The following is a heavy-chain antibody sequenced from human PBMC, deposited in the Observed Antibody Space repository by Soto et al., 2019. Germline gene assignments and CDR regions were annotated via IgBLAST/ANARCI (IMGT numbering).Heavy chain of an antibody. D-gene: IGHD2-8*01. Sequence: SVKVSCKASGGTFSSYAISWVRHPPGQGLEWMGGIIPIFGTANYAQKFQGRVTITADKSTSTAYMELSSLRSEDTAVYYCERTADFTNGVCYLPYCMDVWGQGITVTVSS. CDR1: GGTFSSYA. CDR2: IIPIFGTA. CDR3: ERTADFTNGVCYLPYCMDV. V-gene: IGHV1-69*06. J-gene: IGHJ6*02.